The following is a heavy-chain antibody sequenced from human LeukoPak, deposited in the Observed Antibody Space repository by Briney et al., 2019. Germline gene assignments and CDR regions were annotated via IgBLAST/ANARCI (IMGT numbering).Heavy chain of an antibody. Sequence: ASVTVSCTASGYTFTGYYMHWVRQAPGQGLEWMGWINPNSGGTNYAQKFQGRVTMTRDTSISTAYMELSRLRSDDTAVYYCARVRSGYSWDGFDPWGQGTLVTVSS. CDR1: GYTFTGYY. J-gene: IGHJ5*02. V-gene: IGHV1-2*02. CDR3: ARVRSGYSWDGFDP. CDR2: INPNSGGT. D-gene: IGHD5-18*01.